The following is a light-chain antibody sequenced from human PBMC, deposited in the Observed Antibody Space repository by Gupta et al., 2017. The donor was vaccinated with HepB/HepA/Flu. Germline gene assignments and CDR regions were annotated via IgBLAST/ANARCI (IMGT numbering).Light chain of an antibody. J-gene: IGLJ2*01. CDR3: SSDTSSSVV. CDR1: SRDVGGYNY. V-gene: IGLV2-14*01. Sequence: QSALTQPAYASGSPGRSTTIARTGTSRDVGGYNYVSWYQQHPGKATKLMIYDVSNRPSGVSNRFSGSKSGNTASLTISGLQAEDEADYYCSSDTSSSVVFGGGTKLTVL. CDR2: DVS.